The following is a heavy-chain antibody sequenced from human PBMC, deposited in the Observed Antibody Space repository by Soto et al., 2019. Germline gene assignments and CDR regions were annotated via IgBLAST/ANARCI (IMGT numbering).Heavy chain of an antibody. D-gene: IGHD6-19*01. Sequence: QVQLQESGPGLVTPSGTLSLTCSVSGDSVSSNSYYWTWIRQPPGKTLEWVGFILSSGGTSTNPSLGGRLSMSVDTSKNQFSMRLTSVTAADTGVYFCAKGFSTGMYVDSWGRGTLVTVSS. CDR2: ILSSGGT. CDR3: AKGFSTGMYVDS. J-gene: IGHJ5*01. V-gene: IGHV4-61*01. CDR1: GDSVSSNSYY.